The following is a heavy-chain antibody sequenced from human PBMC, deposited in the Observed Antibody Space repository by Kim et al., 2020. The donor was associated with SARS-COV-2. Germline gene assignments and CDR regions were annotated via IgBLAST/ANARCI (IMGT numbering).Heavy chain of an antibody. J-gene: IGHJ6*02. CDR3: ASIAVAGPIDYYYYGMDV. CDR1: GFTFSDYY. V-gene: IGHV3-11*01. Sequence: GGSLRLSCAASGFTFSDYYMSWIRQAPGKGLEWVSYISSSGSTIYYADSVKGRFTISRDNAKNSLYLQMNSLRAEDTAVYYCASIAVAGPIDYYYYGMDVWGQGTTVTVSS. CDR2: ISSSGSTI. D-gene: IGHD6-19*01.